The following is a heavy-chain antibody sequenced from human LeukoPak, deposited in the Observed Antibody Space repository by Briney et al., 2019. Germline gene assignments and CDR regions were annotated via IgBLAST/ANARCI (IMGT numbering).Heavy chain of an antibody. CDR2: LYYSGST. D-gene: IGHD2-21*02. V-gene: IGHV4-59*01. J-gene: IGHJ4*02. Sequence: SETLSLTCTVSGGSISSYYWSWIRQPPGKGLEWIGYLYYSGSTNYNPSLKSRVTISVDTSKNQFSLKLSSVTAADTAVYYCARLYCGGDCFAGYFDYWGQGTLVTVSS. CDR3: ARLYCGGDCFAGYFDY. CDR1: GGSISSYY.